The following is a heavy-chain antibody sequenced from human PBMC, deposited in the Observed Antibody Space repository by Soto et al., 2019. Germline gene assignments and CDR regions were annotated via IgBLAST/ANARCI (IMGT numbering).Heavy chain of an antibody. V-gene: IGHV1-69*12. D-gene: IGHD4-17*01. CDR3: ATSTLTGRKSGRYCEL. CDR2: IIPIFGTA. Sequence: QVQLVQSGAEVKKPGSSVKVSCKASGGTFSSYAISWVRQAPGQGLEWMGGIIPIFGTANYAQKFKGRVTMTEDEPTTTALVELSSLRSQDTALYHRATSTLTGRKSGRYCELLRRGTLVTVSS. J-gene: IGHJ2*01. CDR1: GGTFSSYA.